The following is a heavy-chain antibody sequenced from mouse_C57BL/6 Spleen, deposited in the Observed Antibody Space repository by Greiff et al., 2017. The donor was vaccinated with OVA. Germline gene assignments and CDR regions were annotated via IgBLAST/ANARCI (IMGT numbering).Heavy chain of an antibody. D-gene: IGHD2-4*01. CDR1: GYTFTSYW. J-gene: IGHJ3*01. CDR2: IHPNSGST. Sequence: QVQLQQPGAELVKPGASVKLSCKASGYTFTSYWMHWVKQRPGQGLEWIGMIHPNSGSTNYNEKFKSKATLTVDKSSSTAHMQLSSLTSEDSAVYYCARYDYDEGFAYWGQGTLVTVSA. CDR3: ARYDYDEGFAY. V-gene: IGHV1-64*01.